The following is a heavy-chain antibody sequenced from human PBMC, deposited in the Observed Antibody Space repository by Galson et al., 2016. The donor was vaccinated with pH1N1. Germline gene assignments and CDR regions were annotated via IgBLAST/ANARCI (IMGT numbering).Heavy chain of an antibody. D-gene: IGHD3-10*01. CDR1: GFTFSTYW. Sequence: SLRLSCAASGFTFSTYWMTWVRQAPGKGLEWVANIKQDGSDKYYVDSAKGRFTISRDNAKNSLYLQMNSLRGEDTAMYYCAREIYKSGSLWGQGTLVTVSS. V-gene: IGHV3-7*01. J-gene: IGHJ4*02. CDR2: IKQDGSDK. CDR3: AREIYKSGSL.